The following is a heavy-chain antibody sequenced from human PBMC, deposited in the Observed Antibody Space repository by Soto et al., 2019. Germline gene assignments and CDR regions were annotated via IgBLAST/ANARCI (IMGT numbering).Heavy chain of an antibody. D-gene: IGHD5-12*01. Sequence: EVQLVESGGGLVQPGRSLRLSCAASGFTFDDYAMHWVRQAPGKGLEWVSGISWNSGSIGSADSVKGRFTISRDNAKNSLYLQMNSLRAEDTALYYCAKDRGYSGYHLFLHVFDIWGQGTMVTVSS. CDR2: ISWNSGSI. V-gene: IGHV3-9*01. CDR3: AKDRGYSGYHLFLHVFDI. J-gene: IGHJ3*02. CDR1: GFTFDDYA.